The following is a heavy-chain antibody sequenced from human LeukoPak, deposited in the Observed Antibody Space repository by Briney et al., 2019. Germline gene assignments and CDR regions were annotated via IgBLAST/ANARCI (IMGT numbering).Heavy chain of an antibody. CDR1: GFTFSSYA. J-gene: IGHJ4*02. CDR3: ARDGGDFWSGYPIDY. D-gene: IGHD3-3*01. Sequence: GGSLRLSCAASGFTFSSYAIHWVRQAPGKGLEYVSAISSNGGSTYYANSVKGRFTISRDNSKNTLYLQMGSLRAEDMAVYYCARDGGDFWSGYPIDYWGQGTLVTVSS. V-gene: IGHV3-64*01. CDR2: ISSNGGST.